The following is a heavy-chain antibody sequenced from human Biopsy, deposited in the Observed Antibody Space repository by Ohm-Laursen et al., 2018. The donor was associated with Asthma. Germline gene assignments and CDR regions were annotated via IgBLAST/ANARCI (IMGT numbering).Heavy chain of an antibody. CDR3: VRGSSSWHHGPFHYYYGLDV. Sequence: GTLSLTCSLSSGSGGYMRSGNYYWGWIRQPPGKGLEWIGSIYYSGTTYYNPSLESRFTVSADRSKNHFSLKLTSVTAADTAVYYCVRGSSSWHHGPFHYYYGLDVWGQGTTATVSS. D-gene: IGHD6-13*01. CDR2: IYYSGTT. CDR1: SGSGGYMRSGNYY. J-gene: IGHJ6*02. V-gene: IGHV4-39*01.